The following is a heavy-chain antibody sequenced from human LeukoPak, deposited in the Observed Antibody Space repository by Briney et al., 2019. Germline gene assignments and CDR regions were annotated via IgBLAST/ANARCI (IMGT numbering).Heavy chain of an antibody. Sequence: GSLRLSCAASGFTFSSYAMSWVRQAPGKGLEWASAISGSGGRTYYADSVKGRFTISRDNSKNTLYLQMNSLRAEDTAVYYCAKDRGYSYGYGYWGQGTLVTVSS. CDR3: AKDRGYSYGYGY. CDR2: ISGSGGRT. CDR1: GFTFSSYA. J-gene: IGHJ4*02. D-gene: IGHD5-18*01. V-gene: IGHV3-23*01.